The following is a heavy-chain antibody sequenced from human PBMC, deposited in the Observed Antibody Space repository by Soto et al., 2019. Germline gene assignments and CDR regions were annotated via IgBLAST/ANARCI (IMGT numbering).Heavy chain of an antibody. CDR1: GFTFSSYA. V-gene: IGHV3-30-3*01. J-gene: IGHJ2*01. Sequence: QVQLVESGGGVVQPGRSLRLSCAASGFTFSSYAMHWVRQAPGKGLEWVAVISYDGSNKYYADSVKGRFTISRDNSKNTLYLQMNSLRAEDTAVYXXXXXXXXXXXXXXXFDLWGRGTLVTVSS. CDR3: XXXXXXXXXXXXXFDL. CDR2: ISYDGSNK.